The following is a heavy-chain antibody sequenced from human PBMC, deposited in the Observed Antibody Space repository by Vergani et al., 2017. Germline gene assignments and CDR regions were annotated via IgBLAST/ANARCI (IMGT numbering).Heavy chain of an antibody. CDR1: GFTFSSYA. J-gene: IGHJ6*03. Sequence: EVQLLESGGGLVQPGGSLRLSCAASGFTFSSYAMSWVRQAPGKGLEWVSAISGSGGSTYYADSVKGRFTISRDNAKNSLYLQMNSLRAEDTALYYCAKDIRYYDFWSGKGGSYMDVWGKGTTVTVSS. V-gene: IGHV3-23*01. CDR3: AKDIRYYDFWSGKGGSYMDV. CDR2: ISGSGGST. D-gene: IGHD3-3*01.